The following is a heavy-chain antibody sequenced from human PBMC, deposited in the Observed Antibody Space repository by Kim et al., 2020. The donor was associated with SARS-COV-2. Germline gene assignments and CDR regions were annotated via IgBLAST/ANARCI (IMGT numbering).Heavy chain of an antibody. D-gene: IGHD5-12*01. V-gene: IGHV1-18*01. CDR3: ASAAYSGYDAPFDY. CDR1: GYTFTSYG. J-gene: IGHJ4*02. Sequence: ASVKVSCKASGYTFTSYGISWVRQAPGQGLEWMGWISAYNGNTNYAQKLQGRVTMTTDTSTSTAYMELRSLRSDDTAVYYCASAAYSGYDAPFDYWGQGTLVTVSS. CDR2: ISAYNGNT.